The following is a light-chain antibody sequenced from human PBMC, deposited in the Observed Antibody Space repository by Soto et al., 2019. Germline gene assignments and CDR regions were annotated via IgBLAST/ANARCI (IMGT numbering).Light chain of an antibody. CDR1: QGIGTW. CDR3: QQSYNGPFT. J-gene: IGKJ3*01. CDR2: DAS. V-gene: IGKV1-12*01. Sequence: DIEMTQSPSSVSASVGDRVTITCRASQGIGTWLAWYQQKEGRAPKXLIYDASNLQSGVPSRFSGTGSGTDLTIIISSLQPEDVATYDGQQSYNGPFTFGHGTKVDIK.